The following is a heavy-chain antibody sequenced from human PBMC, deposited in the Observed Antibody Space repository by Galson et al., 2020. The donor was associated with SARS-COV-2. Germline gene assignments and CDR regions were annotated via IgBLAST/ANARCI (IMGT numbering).Heavy chain of an antibody. Sequence: GGSLRLSCAASGFDFSAYDMHWVRQAPGKGLEWVAVIRSDGSNKFSTDVVKGRFTISRDNSKSFLYLQMNSLRVEDAAMYYCARSSDRLHVAFDLWGQGTVVTVS. CDR1: GFDFSAYD. J-gene: IGHJ3*01. CDR2: IRSDGSNK. CDR3: ARSSDRLHVAFDL. D-gene: IGHD3-16*01. V-gene: IGHV3-33*01.